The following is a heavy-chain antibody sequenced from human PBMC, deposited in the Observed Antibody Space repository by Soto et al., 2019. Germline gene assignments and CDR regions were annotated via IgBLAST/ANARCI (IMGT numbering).Heavy chain of an antibody. V-gene: IGHV1-69*06. J-gene: IGHJ1*01. D-gene: IGHD5-12*01. CDR3: AKHRRDGYNYDFQH. Sequence: KVSCKASGGTFSSYAISWVRQAPGQGLEWMGGIIPIFGTANYAQKFQGRVTITADKSTSTAYMELSSLRSEDTAVYYCAKHRRDGYNYDFQHWGQGTLVTVSS. CDR1: GGTFSSYA. CDR2: IIPIFGTA.